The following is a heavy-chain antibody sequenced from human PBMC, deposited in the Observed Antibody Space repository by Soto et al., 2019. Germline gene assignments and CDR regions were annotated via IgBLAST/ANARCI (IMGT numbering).Heavy chain of an antibody. J-gene: IGHJ3*02. CDR2: IYPGDSDT. Sequence: DSLMISCTGSGYSFTSYWIGWVRQRPGKGLEWMGIIYPGDSDTRYSPSFQGQVTISADKSISTAYLQWSSLKASDTAMYYCAFCNSTNCGVSAFDIRGQGTMVTGSS. D-gene: IGHD2-2*01. V-gene: IGHV5-51*01. CDR1: GYSFTSYW. CDR3: AFCNSTNCGVSAFDI.